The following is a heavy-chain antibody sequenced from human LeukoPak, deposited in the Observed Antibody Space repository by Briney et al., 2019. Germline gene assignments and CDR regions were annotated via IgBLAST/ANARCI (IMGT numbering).Heavy chain of an antibody. CDR3: TRQYSSGRGDFDY. D-gene: IGHD6-19*01. CDR1: GGSISSSSYY. Sequence: PSETLSLTCTVPGGSISSSSYYWGWIRQPPGKGLEWIGSIYYSGSTYYSPSLKSRITISVDTSKNQFSLKMSSVTAADTALYYCTRQYSSGRGDFDYWGQGTLVTVSS. CDR2: IYYSGST. J-gene: IGHJ4*02. V-gene: IGHV4-39*01.